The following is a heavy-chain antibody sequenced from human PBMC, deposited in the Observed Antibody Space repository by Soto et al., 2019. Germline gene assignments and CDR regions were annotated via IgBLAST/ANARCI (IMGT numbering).Heavy chain of an antibody. CDR2: INHSGST. CDR3: ARDWGGVIIHAYYGMDV. CDR1: GGSFSGYY. D-gene: IGHD3-10*01. J-gene: IGHJ6*02. Sequence: SETPSLTCAVYGGSFSGYYCSWIRQPPWKGLEWIGEINHSGSTNYNPSLESRVTISVDTSKNQFSLKLSSVTAADTAVYYCARDWGGVIIHAYYGMDVWGQGTTVAVCS. V-gene: IGHV4-34*01.